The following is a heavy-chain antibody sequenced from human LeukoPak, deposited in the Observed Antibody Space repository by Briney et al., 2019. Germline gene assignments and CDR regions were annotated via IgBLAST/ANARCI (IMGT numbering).Heavy chain of an antibody. D-gene: IGHD3-16*01. CDR2: INPNSGVT. V-gene: IGHV1-2*02. J-gene: IGHJ4*02. CDR3: ARDGGLDS. CDR1: GYTFTAYF. Sequence: ASAKVSCRASGYTFTAYFMHWLRHAPGQGLEWRGWINPNSGVTNYAQKFQGRVTMTRDTSISTAYMELSSLTSDDTAVYYCARDGGLDSWGQGTLVTVSS.